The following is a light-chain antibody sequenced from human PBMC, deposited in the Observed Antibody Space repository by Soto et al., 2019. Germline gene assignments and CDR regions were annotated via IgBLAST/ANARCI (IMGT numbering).Light chain of an antibody. Sequence: DIQLTQSPSFLSASVGDRVTITCRASQGISSHLAWYQQITGKGPKLLIYAASTLHSGVPSRFSGSGSGTEFTLAISSLQPEDFATYYCQQVYGHPHTFGQGTKLEIK. CDR1: QGISSH. J-gene: IGKJ2*01. CDR3: QQVYGHPHT. V-gene: IGKV1-9*01. CDR2: AAS.